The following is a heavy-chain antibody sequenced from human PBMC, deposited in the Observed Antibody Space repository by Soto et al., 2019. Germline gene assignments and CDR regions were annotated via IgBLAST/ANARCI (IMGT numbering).Heavy chain of an antibody. D-gene: IGHD4-17*01. CDR3: ARDRVDGESPGYYYYGMDV. CDR2: INPSGGNT. CDR1: GYTFTSYY. J-gene: IGHJ6*04. Sequence: ASVKVSCKASGYTFTSYYMHWVRQAPGQGLEWMGIINPSGGNTSYAQKFQGRVTMTRDTSTSTVYMELSSLRSEDTAVYYCARDRVDGESPGYYYYGMDVWGEGTTVTVSS. V-gene: IGHV1-46*01.